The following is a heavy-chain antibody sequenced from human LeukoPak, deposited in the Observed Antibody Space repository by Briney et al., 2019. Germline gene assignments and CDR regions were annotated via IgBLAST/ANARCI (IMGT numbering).Heavy chain of an antibody. Sequence: GGSLRLSCAASGFTFSDYYMSWIRQAPGKGLEWVSYISSSGSIIYHADSVKGRFTISRDNAKNSLYLQMNSLRAEDTAVYYCARDPSYTHSSGYYYSYWGQGTLVTVSS. D-gene: IGHD3-22*01. V-gene: IGHV3-11*01. CDR3: ARDPSYTHSSGYYYSY. CDR1: GFTFSDYY. J-gene: IGHJ4*02. CDR2: ISSSGSII.